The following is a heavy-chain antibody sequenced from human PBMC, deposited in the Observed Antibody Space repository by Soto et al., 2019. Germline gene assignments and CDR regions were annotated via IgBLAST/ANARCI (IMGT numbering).Heavy chain of an antibody. CDR3: AVAAAGHPYYYYYGMDV. V-gene: IGHV5-10-1*01. CDR2: IDPSGSYT. CDR1: GYSFTSYW. D-gene: IGHD6-13*01. J-gene: IGHJ6*02. Sequence: SGESLKISCKGSGYSFTSYWISWVRQMPGKGLEWMGRIDPSGSYTNYSPSFQGHVTISADKSISTAYLQWSSLKASDTAMYYCAVAAAGHPYYYYYGMDVWGQGTTVTVSS.